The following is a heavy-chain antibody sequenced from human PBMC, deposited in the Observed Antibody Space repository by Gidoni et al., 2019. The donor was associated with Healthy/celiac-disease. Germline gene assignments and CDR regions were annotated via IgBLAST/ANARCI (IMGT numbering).Heavy chain of an antibody. V-gene: IGHV3-48*01. Sequence: EVQLVESGGGLVQPGGSLRLSCAASGFTFRSYSMNWVRQAPGKGLEWVSYISSSSSTIYYADSVKGRFTISRDNAKNSLYLQMNSLRAEDTAVYYCAREAVWAAAGTGYFDYWGQGTLVTVSS. J-gene: IGHJ4*02. CDR3: AREAVWAAAGTGYFDY. D-gene: IGHD6-13*01. CDR2: ISSSSSTI. CDR1: GFTFRSYS.